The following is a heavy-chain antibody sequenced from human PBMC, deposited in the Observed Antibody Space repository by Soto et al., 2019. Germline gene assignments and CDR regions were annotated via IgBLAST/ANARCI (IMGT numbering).Heavy chain of an antibody. CDR2: IYWDDDK. CDR3: AHSATVSDAFDI. V-gene: IGHV2-5*02. Sequence: QITLKESGPTLVKPTQPLTLTCTFSGFSLRISGVGVGWIRQPPGKALEWLALIYWDDDKRYSPSLKSRLTIPKDTSKNQVVLTMTNMDPVDTATYYCAHSATVSDAFDIWGQGTMVTVSS. D-gene: IGHD2-15*01. CDR1: GFSLRISGVG. J-gene: IGHJ3*02.